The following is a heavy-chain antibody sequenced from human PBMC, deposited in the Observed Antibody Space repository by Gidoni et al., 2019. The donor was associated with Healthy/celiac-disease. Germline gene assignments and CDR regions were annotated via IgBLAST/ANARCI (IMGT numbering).Heavy chain of an antibody. J-gene: IGHJ6*02. CDR1: GFTVSSNY. V-gene: IGHV3-66*02. CDR2: IYSGGST. CDR3: ARDEGYCSSTSCYFYGMDV. D-gene: IGHD2-2*01. Sequence: EVQLVESGGGLVQPGGSLRLSCAASGFTVSSNYMSWVRQAPGKGLEWVSVIYSGGSTYYADSVKGRFTISRDNSKNTLYLQMNSLRAEDTAVYYCARDEGYCSSTSCYFYGMDVWGQGTTVTVSS.